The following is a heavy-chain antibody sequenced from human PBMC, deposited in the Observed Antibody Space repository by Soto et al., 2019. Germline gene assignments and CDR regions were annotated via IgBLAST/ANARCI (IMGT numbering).Heavy chain of an antibody. V-gene: IGHV1-69*13. Sequence: SVKVSCKASGGTFNHYAISWVRQAPGQGLVWMGGIIPLFGTTNYAQKFQGRATITADESTSTAYMELSSLRSEDTAFYACARARSHYYDRNAERAYEIWGQGTMVTVSS. D-gene: IGHD3-10*02. CDR1: GGTFNHYA. CDR2: IIPLFGTT. CDR3: ARARSHYYDRNAERAYEI. J-gene: IGHJ3*02.